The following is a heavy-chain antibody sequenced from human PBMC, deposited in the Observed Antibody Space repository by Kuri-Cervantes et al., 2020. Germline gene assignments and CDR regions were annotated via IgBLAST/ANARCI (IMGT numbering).Heavy chain of an antibody. D-gene: IGHD3-9*01. Sequence: SETLSLTCTVSGGSISSGGYYWSWIRQHPGKGLEWIGYIYYSGSTYYTPSLKSRVTISVDTSKNQFSLKVSSVTAADTAVYYCARGRDDILTGSSPYNWFDPWGQGTLVTVSS. CDR3: ARGRDDILTGSSPYNWFDP. CDR2: IYYSGST. CDR1: GGSISSGGYY. V-gene: IGHV4-31*03. J-gene: IGHJ5*02.